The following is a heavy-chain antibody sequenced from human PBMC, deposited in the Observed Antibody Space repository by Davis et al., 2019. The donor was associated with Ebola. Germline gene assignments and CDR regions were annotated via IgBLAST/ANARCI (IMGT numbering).Heavy chain of an antibody. CDR3: ARDLQGGHFWTSLYGMDV. J-gene: IGHJ6*02. V-gene: IGHV3-21*01. Sequence: PGGSLRLSCAASGFTFSSYSMNWVRQAPGKGLEWVSSISSSSSYIYYADSVKGRFTISRDNAKNSLYLQMNSLRAEDTAVYYCARDLQGGHFWTSLYGMDVWGQGTTVTVSS. CDR2: ISSSSSYI. D-gene: IGHD3-3*02. CDR1: GFTFSSYS.